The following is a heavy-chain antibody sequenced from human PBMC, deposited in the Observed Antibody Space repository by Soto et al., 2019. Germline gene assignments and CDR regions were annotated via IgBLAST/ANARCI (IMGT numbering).Heavy chain of an antibody. J-gene: IGHJ6*02. CDR2: IIPILGIA. CDR3: ARTYCSGGSCSGQTSYYYGMDV. Sequence: QVQLVQSGAEVKKPGSSVKVSCKASGGTFSSYTISWVRQAPGQGLEWMGRIIPILGIANYAQKFQGSVTITADKSTSPADMELSSLRSEDTAVYYCARTYCSGGSCSGQTSYYYGMDVWGQGTTVTVSS. D-gene: IGHD2-15*01. CDR1: GGTFSSYT. V-gene: IGHV1-69*02.